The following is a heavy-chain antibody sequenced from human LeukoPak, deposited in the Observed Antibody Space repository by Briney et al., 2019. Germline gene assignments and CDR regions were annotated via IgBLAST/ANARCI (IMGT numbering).Heavy chain of an antibody. CDR1: GGSISSGDYY. D-gene: IGHD4-17*01. V-gene: IGHV3-23*01. J-gene: IGHJ3*01. CDR2: IHGSGGVT. CDR3: ARDPNGDYIGAFDG. Sequence: LSLTCTVSGGSISSGDYYWTWLRQAPGKGLEWVSSIHGSGGVTNYADSVKGRFTISRDISKNTLYLQMNSLRAGDTAVYYCARDPNGDYIGAFDGWGLGTMVTVSS.